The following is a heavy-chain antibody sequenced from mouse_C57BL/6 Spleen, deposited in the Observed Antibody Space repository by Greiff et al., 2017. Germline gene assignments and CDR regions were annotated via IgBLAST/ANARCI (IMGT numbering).Heavy chain of an antibody. Sequence: VQLQQSGAELVRPGTSVKLSCKASGYTFTSYWMHWVKQRPGQGLEWIGVIDPSDSYTNYNQKFKGKATLTVDTSSSTAYMQLSSLTSEDSAVYYCASGKWGQGTTLTVSS. CDR2: IDPSDSYT. CDR1: GYTFTSYW. V-gene: IGHV1-59*01. D-gene: IGHD4-1*01. J-gene: IGHJ2*01. CDR3: ASGK.